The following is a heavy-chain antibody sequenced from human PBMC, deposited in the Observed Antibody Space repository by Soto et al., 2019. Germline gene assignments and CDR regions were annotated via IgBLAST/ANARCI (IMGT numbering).Heavy chain of an antibody. CDR3: AATEDYYTFNSFAS. CDR2: ISGSGGST. D-gene: IGHD3-10*01. Sequence: PGRSLRLSCAASGLTFSSYAMSWVRQAPGKGLEWVSAISGSGGSTYYADSVKGRFTISRDNSKNTLYLQMNSLRAEDTAVYYCAATEDYYTFNSFASWGQGTLVTVSS. J-gene: IGHJ5*01. V-gene: IGHV3-23*01. CDR1: GLTFSSYA.